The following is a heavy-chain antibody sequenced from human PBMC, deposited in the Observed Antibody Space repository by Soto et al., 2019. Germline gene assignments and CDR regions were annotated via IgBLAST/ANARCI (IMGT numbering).Heavy chain of an antibody. CDR3: AREEGGATNY. CDR1: GGSISSYY. Sequence: SETLSLTCTVSGGSISSYYWSWIRQPPGKGLEWIGYIYYSGSTNYNPSLKSRVTISVDTSKNQFSLKLGSVTAADTAVYYCAREEGGATNYWGQGTLVTVSS. CDR2: IYYSGST. V-gene: IGHV4-59*01. J-gene: IGHJ4*02. D-gene: IGHD5-12*01.